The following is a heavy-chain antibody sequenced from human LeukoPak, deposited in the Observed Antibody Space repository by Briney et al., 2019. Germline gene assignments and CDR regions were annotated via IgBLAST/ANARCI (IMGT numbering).Heavy chain of an antibody. CDR1: GFTVSSNY. CDR2: ISGSGGST. J-gene: IGHJ4*02. Sequence: GGSLRLSCAASGFTVSSNYMRWVRQAPGKGLEWVSAISGSGGSTYYADSVKGRFTISRDNSKNTLYLQMNSLRAEDTAVYYCAKRISLRGYSYGCDYWGQGTLVAVSS. D-gene: IGHD5-18*01. CDR3: AKRISLRGYSYGCDY. V-gene: IGHV3-23*01.